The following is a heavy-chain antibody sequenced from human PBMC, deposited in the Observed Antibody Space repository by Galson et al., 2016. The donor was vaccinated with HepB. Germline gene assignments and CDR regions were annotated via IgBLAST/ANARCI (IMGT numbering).Heavy chain of an antibody. J-gene: IGHJ4*02. D-gene: IGHD3-10*01. V-gene: IGHV4-38-2*01. CDR2: IHHSGST. CDR3: ARGDSGLASSYPTFY. Sequence: ETLSLTCAVSGYFISNDYFWGWIRQSPGKGLEWIGNIHHSGSTYYNPSLENRVTISVDTSKNHFSLKLSSVTAADKAVYYCARGDSGLASSYPTFYWGQGTLVTVSS. CDR1: GYFISNDYF.